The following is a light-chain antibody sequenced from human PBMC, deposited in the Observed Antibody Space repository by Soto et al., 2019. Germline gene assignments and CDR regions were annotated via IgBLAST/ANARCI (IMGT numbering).Light chain of an antibody. V-gene: IGKV3-20*01. Sequence: EIVLTQSPGTLSLSPGERATLSCRASQSVSSTYLAWYHQNPGQAPRLLIYGASSRSTGIPDRFSGSGSGTDFTLTISRLEPEDLAVYFCQQYGSSSYTFGQGTKLEIK. CDR3: QQYGSSSYT. J-gene: IGKJ2*01. CDR1: QSVSSTY. CDR2: GAS.